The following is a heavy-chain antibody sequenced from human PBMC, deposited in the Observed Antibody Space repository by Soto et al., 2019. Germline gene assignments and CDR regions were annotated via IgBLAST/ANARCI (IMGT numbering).Heavy chain of an antibody. CDR2: INGYNGST. CDR3: ARMGDVPYYYYGMDV. CDR1: GYTFTSYG. D-gene: IGHD3-16*01. V-gene: IGHV1-18*01. Sequence: QVQLVQSGAEVKKPGASVKVSCKASGYTFTSYGISWVRQAPGQGLEWMGWINGYNGSTNHAQKLQGRVTMSTDTSTSTAYMELRSLRSDDSAVYYCARMGDVPYYYYGMDVWGQGTTVTVSS. J-gene: IGHJ6*02.